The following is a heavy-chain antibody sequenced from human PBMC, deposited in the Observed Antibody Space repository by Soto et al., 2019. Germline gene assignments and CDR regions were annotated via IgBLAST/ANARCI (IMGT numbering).Heavy chain of an antibody. CDR3: ARDGLIIQL. J-gene: IGHJ4*02. D-gene: IGHD5-18*01. CDR1: GGTFSSYA. CDR2: IIPSGGTT. Sequence: ASVKVSCKASGGTFSSYAISWVRQAPGQGLEWMGIIIPSGGTTSYAQKFQGRVTMTRDTSTSTVYMELSSLRSEDTAVYYCARDGLIIQLWGQGTLVTVSS. V-gene: IGHV1-46*03.